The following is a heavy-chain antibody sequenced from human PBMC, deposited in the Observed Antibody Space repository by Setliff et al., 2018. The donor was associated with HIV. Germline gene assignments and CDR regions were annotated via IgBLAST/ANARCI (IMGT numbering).Heavy chain of an antibody. V-gene: IGHV4-39*01. Sequence: SETLSLTCTVSGDSISRRIYYWGWIRQPPGKGLEWIGNFYYTGSSHYNPSLKSRVTISVDTSKNQFSLKLISVSAADTAVYYCAKLLPAADMAREIDSWGQGTLVTVSS. CDR3: AKLLPAADMAREIDS. J-gene: IGHJ4*02. D-gene: IGHD2-2*01. CDR1: GDSISRRIYY. CDR2: FYYTGSS.